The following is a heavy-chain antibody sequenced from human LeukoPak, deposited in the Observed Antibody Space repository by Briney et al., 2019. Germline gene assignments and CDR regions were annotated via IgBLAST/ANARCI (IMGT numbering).Heavy chain of an antibody. V-gene: IGHV3-21*01. CDR1: GFSFDNYC. D-gene: IGHD3-3*01. CDR2: ISSSSNYI. Sequence: GGSLRLSCAASGFSFDNYCMNWVRQAPGKGLEWVSTISSSSNYIYYADSVKGRFTISRDNAKNSLYLQMNSLRAEDTAVYYCARDLTDDFWSGYHLDYWGQGNLVTFSS. CDR3: ARDLTDDFWSGYHLDY. J-gene: IGHJ4*02.